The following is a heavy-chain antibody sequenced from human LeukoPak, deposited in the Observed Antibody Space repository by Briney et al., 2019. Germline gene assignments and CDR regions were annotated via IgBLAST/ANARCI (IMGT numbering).Heavy chain of an antibody. CDR2: IFPSSGGP. J-gene: IGHJ4*02. CDR1: GYTFTVYY. V-gene: IGHV1-2*02. Sequence: ASVKVSCKASGYTFTVYYMHWVRQAPGQGLEWMGWIFPSSGGPRYAQKFQGRVTMTRDTSISTAYMELSSLRSDDTAVYYCARKGEVYGAYDYWGQGTLVTVSS. CDR3: ARKGEVYGAYDY. D-gene: IGHD4-17*01.